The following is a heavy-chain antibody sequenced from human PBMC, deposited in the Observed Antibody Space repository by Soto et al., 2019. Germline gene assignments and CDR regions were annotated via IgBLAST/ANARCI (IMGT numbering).Heavy chain of an antibody. CDR3: ARDKITGLFDY. CDR2: INHSGST. D-gene: IGHD2-8*02. CDR1: GGSFRGYY. V-gene: IGHV4-34*01. J-gene: IGHJ4*02. Sequence: QVQLQQWGAGLLKPSETLSLTCAVYGGSFRGYYWTWIRQPPGTGLEWIGEINHSGSTNYNPSLKSRVTISVDTSKNQFSLKLTSVTAADTAVYYCARDKITGLFDYWGQVTLGTVSS.